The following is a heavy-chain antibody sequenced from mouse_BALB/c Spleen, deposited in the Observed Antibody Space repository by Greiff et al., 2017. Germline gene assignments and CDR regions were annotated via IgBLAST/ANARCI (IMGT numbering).Heavy chain of an antibody. CDR3: ARPYYDGSSFYAMDY. Sequence: EVQLQQSGAELVKPGASVKLSCTASGFNIKDTYMHWVKQRPEQGLEWIGRIDPANGNTKYDPKFQGKATITADTSSNTAYLQLSSLTSEDTAVYYCARPYYDGSSFYAMDYWGQGTSVTVSS. CDR1: GFNIKDTY. CDR2: IDPANGNT. D-gene: IGHD1-1*01. V-gene: IGHV14-3*02. J-gene: IGHJ4*01.